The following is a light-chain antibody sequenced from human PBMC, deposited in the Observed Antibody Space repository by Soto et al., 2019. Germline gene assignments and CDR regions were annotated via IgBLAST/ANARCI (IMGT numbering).Light chain of an antibody. CDR2: RND. V-gene: IGLV1-47*01. Sequence: QSVLTQPPSASETPGQRVTISCSGSFSNIGSNYVCWYQQVPGAAPKILISRNDQRPSGVPDRFSGSKSGTSASLAISGLQSDVEADYYCAAWDDSLTAVVFGGGTKLTVL. CDR3: AAWDDSLTAVV. J-gene: IGLJ2*01. CDR1: FSNIGSNY.